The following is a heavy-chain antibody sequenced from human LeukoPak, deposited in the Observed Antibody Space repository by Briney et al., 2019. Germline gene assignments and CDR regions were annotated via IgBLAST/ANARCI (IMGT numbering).Heavy chain of an antibody. J-gene: IGHJ4*02. CDR1: GFTFSSYA. V-gene: IGHV3-23*01. Sequence: GGSLRLSCATSGFTFSSYAMSWVRQAPGKGLEWVSGISGSGGSTYYADSVRGRFTISRDNSKNTLYLQMNSLRAEDTALYYCARVILYGRYDILTGYYIGFDYWGQGTLVTVSS. CDR3: ARVILYGRYDILTGYYIGFDY. CDR2: ISGSGGST. D-gene: IGHD3-9*01.